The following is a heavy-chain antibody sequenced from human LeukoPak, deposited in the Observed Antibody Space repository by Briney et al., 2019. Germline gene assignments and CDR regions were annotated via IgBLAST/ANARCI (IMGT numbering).Heavy chain of an antibody. V-gene: IGHV4-59*01. CDR1: GGSISNYY. Sequence: PSETLSLTCTVSGGSISNYYWSWIRQPPGKGLEWIGYIYYSGSTNYNPSLKSRVTISVDTSKNQFSLKLSSVIAADTAVYYCARGFAISMYFDYWGQGTLVTVSS. CDR2: IYYSGST. CDR3: ARGFAISMYFDY. D-gene: IGHD5-24*01. J-gene: IGHJ4*02.